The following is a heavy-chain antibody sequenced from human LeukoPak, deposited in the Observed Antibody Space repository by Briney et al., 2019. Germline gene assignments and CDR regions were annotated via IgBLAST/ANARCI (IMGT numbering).Heavy chain of an antibody. CDR3: AREDITMIAYYYGMDV. Sequence: GGSLRLSCAASGFTFSSYWMSWVRQAPGKGLEWVANIKQDGSEKYYVDSVKGRFTISRDNSKNTLYLQMNSLRAEDTAVYYCAREDITMIAYYYGMDVWGQGTTVTVSS. D-gene: IGHD3-22*01. J-gene: IGHJ6*02. CDR2: IKQDGSEK. V-gene: IGHV3-7*01. CDR1: GFTFSSYW.